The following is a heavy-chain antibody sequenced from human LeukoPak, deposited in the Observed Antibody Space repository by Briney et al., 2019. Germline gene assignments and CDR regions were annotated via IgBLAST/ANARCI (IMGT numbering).Heavy chain of an antibody. D-gene: IGHD4-17*01. CDR1: GYSISSGYY. CDR2: IYHSGST. Sequence: PSETLSLTCTVSGYSISSGYYWGWIRQPPGKGLEWIGSIYHSGSTYYNPSLKSRVTISVDTSKNQFSLKLSSVTAADTAVYYCARDSDYGDEQSWGQGTMVTVSS. CDR3: ARDSDYGDEQS. J-gene: IGHJ3*01. V-gene: IGHV4-38-2*02.